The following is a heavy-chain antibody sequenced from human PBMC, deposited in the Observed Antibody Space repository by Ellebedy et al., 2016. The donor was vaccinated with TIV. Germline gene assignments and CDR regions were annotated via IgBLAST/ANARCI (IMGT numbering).Heavy chain of an antibody. D-gene: IGHD1-7*01. V-gene: IGHV1-3*01. CDR1: GYTFSDRA. CDR2: INGGNGNT. Sequence: AASVKVSCKTSGYTFSDRAVHWVRQAPGRGLEWMGWINGGNGNTKYSQSFQGRVTLTRDTSASTAYMELSSLRSEDTAVYYCARDDAGTTAIDYWGQGTLVTVSS. J-gene: IGHJ4*02. CDR3: ARDDAGTTAIDY.